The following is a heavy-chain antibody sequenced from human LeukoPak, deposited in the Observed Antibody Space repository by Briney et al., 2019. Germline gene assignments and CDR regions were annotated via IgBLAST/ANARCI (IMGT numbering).Heavy chain of an antibody. CDR1: GGSFSGYY. J-gene: IGHJ5*02. D-gene: IGHD6-19*01. V-gene: IGHV4-34*01. CDR3: ARGPGYSSGWYWGNWFDP. Sequence: SETLSLTCAVYGGSFSGYYWSWIRQPPGKGLEWIGEINHSGSTNYNPSLKSRVTISVDTSKNQFSLKLSYVTAADTAVYYCARGPGYSSGWYWGNWFDPWGQGTLVTVSS. CDR2: INHSGST.